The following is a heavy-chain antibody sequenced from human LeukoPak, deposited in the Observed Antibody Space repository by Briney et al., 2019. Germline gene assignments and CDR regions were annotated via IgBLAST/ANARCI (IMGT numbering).Heavy chain of an antibody. CDR2: IYHSGST. CDR3: ARPGLGWFDP. V-gene: IGHV4-38-2*01. CDR1: GYSISSGYY. D-gene: IGHD3/OR15-3a*01. J-gene: IGHJ5*02. Sequence: SETLSLTCAVSGYSISSGYYWGWIRQPPGEGLEWIGSIYHSGSTYYNPSLKSRVTISVDPSKNQFSLKLSSVTAADTAVYYCARPGLGWFDPWGQGTLVTVSS.